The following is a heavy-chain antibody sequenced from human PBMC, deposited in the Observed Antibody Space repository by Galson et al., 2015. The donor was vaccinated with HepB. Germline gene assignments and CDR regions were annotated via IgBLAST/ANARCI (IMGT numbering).Heavy chain of an antibody. Sequence: SLRLSCAVSGFTFSNYSMNWVRQAPGKGLEWVAVIWYDGSNKYYADSVKGRFTISRDNSKNTLYLQMNSLRAEDTAVYYCARDISPGIAAAGPEYWGQGTLVTVSS. J-gene: IGHJ4*02. CDR2: IWYDGSNK. V-gene: IGHV3-33*08. D-gene: IGHD6-13*01. CDR3: ARDISPGIAAAGPEY. CDR1: GFTFSNYS.